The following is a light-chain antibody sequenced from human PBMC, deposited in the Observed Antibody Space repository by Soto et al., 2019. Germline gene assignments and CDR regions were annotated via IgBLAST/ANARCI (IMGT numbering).Light chain of an antibody. V-gene: IGLV1-44*01. Sequence: QSVLTQPPSTSGTPGQRVTISCAGSSSNIGTESVNWYQQLPGTAPKLLIYSYNQQPSGVPDRFSGSKSGTSASLAISGLQSEDEADYICAAWDDSLNGYVFGLGTKVTVL. CDR1: SSNIGTES. CDR2: SYN. CDR3: AAWDDSLNGYV. J-gene: IGLJ1*01.